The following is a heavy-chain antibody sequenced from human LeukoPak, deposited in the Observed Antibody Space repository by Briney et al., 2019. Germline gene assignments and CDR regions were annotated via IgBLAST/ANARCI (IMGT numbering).Heavy chain of an antibody. Sequence: GGSLRLSCAASGFTFSSYAMSWVRQAPGKGLEWVAAISGSGPTYYADSVKGRLTISRDISKNTLYLQMNSLRVEDTAVYFCAKMTGISLVRGVPDYWGQGILVTVSS. J-gene: IGHJ4*02. CDR2: ISGSGPT. V-gene: IGHV3-23*01. CDR3: AKMTGISLVRGVPDY. D-gene: IGHD3-10*01. CDR1: GFTFSSYA.